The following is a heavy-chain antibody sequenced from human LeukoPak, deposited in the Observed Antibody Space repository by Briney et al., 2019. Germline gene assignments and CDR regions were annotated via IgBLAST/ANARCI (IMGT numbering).Heavy chain of an antibody. Sequence: GGSLRLSCAASGFAFSSYNMKWVRQAPGKGLEWVSFISTTSTYVYYADSVKGRFTVSRDNSKNLLYLQMDSLRVEDTAVYYCARAGTCSSTSCDGGIEYWGQGTLVTVSS. CDR1: GFAFSSYN. J-gene: IGHJ4*02. CDR3: ARAGTCSSTSCDGGIEY. CDR2: ISTTSTYV. D-gene: IGHD2-2*01. V-gene: IGHV3-21*06.